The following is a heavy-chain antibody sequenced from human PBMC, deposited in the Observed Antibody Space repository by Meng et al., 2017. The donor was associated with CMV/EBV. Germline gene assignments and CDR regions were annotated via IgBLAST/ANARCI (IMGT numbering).Heavy chain of an antibody. V-gene: IGHV1-18*01. D-gene: IGHD3-3*01. CDR2: ISAYNGNT. CDR3: ARGTSYDFWSGYPPSSFDY. CDR1: GYTFTSYG. Sequence: ASVKVSCKASGYTFTSYGISWVRQAPGQGLEWMGWISAYNGNTNYAQKLQGRVTMTTDTSTSTAYMELRSLRSDDTAVYHCARGTSYDFWSGYPPSSFDYWGQGTLVTVSS. J-gene: IGHJ4*02.